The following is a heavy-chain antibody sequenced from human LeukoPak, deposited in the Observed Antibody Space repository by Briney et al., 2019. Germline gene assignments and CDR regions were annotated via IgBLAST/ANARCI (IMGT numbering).Heavy chain of an antibody. CDR2: IYYSGSA. J-gene: IGHJ3*02. D-gene: IGHD2-15*01. V-gene: IGHV4-39*01. CDR1: GASISTSTFY. CDR3: ARRGAGYCSGGSCYSEAFDI. Sequence: PSETLSLTCAVSGASISTSTFYWGWIRQPPGKGLVWIGSIYYSGSAYYNPSLKSRVTISVDTSKNQFSLNLNSVTAAETAIYYCARRGAGYCSGGSCYSEAFDIWGQGTMVTVSS.